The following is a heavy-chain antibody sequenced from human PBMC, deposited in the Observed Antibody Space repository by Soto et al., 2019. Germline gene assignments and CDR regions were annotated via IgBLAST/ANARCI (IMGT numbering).Heavy chain of an antibody. J-gene: IGHJ6*02. CDR1: GFTLSDYY. Sequence: HPGGSLRLSCVASGFTLSDYYVDWVRQAPGKGLEWVGRTRDKPNSYTTEYAASVEGRFTISRDDSKNSLYLQLNSLNTEDTAVYYCGRGGYRHYSAYYYYASDVWGQGTTVTVSS. CDR2: TRDKPNSYTT. D-gene: IGHD4-4*01. CDR3: GRGGYRHYSAYYYYASDV. V-gene: IGHV3-72*01.